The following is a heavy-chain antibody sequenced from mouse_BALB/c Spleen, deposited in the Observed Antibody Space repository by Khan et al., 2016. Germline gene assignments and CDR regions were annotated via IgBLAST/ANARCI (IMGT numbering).Heavy chain of an antibody. D-gene: IGHD6-2*01. CDR1: DFNIKDTY. CDR3: TRSLYCRYPMDY. V-gene: IGHV14-3*02. J-gene: IGHJ4*01. Sequence: VQLQQSGAELVKPGASVKLSCTASDFNIKDTYMHWVQQRPEQGLEWIGRIDPANDDSNYDPKFQGTATLSASTSSTTAYLQLTSLTSEDTAVYDCTRSLYCRYPMDYWGQGTSVTVSS. CDR2: IDPANDDS.